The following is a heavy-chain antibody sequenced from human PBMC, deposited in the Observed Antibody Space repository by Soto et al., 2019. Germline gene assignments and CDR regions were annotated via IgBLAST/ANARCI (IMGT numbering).Heavy chain of an antibody. Sequence: ASVKVSCKASGYTFTNYAIHWVRQAPGQSLEWMGWINAGNGNTKYSQRFQGRGTITRDTSASTAYMELSSLRSEDTAVYYCARGTPVWFESWGQGTLVTVSS. D-gene: IGHD3-10*01. CDR2: INAGNGNT. CDR1: GYTFTNYA. J-gene: IGHJ5*01. CDR3: ARGTPVWFES. V-gene: IGHV1-3*01.